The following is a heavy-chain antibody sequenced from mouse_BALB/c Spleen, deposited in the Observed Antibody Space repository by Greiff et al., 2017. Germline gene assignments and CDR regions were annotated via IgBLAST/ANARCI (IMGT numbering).Heavy chain of an antibody. D-gene: IGHD3-3*01. CDR2: IWAGGST. CDR3: ARDKGPPHYAMDY. Sequence: VQLQESGPGLVAPSQSLSITCTVSGFSLTSYGVHWVRQPPGKGLEWLGVIWAGGSTNYNSALMSRLSISKDNSKSQVFLKMNSLQTDDTAMYYCARDKGPPHYAMDYWGQGTSVTVSS. V-gene: IGHV2-9*02. J-gene: IGHJ4*01. CDR1: GFSLTSYG.